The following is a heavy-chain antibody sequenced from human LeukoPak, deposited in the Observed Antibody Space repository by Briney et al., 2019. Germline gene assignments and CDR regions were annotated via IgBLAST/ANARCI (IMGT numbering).Heavy chain of an antibody. Sequence: GGSLRLSCSASGFTFSYYWMLWVRQPPGKGLVWVSRIKSDGSSTTYADPVKGRFTFSRDYAKNTLYLEMNSLRAEDTAVYYCARGPYSSRVDYWGQGALVTVSS. V-gene: IGHV3-74*01. D-gene: IGHD6-13*01. CDR3: ARGPYSSRVDY. CDR2: IKSDGSST. J-gene: IGHJ4*02. CDR1: GFTFSYYW.